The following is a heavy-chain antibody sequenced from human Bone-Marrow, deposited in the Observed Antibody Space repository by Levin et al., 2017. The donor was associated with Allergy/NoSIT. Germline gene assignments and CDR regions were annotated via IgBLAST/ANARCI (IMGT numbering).Heavy chain of an antibody. V-gene: IGHV3-23*01. J-gene: IGHJ5*02. CDR1: GFTFSSYA. CDR2: ISGSGGST. CDR3: TPMIVASFDP. D-gene: IGHD3-22*01. Sequence: AGGSLRLSCAASGFTFSSYAMSWVRQAPGKGLEWVSAISGSGGSTYYADSVKGRFTISRDNSKNTLYLQMNSLRAEDTAVYYCTPMIVASFDPWGQGTLVTVSS.